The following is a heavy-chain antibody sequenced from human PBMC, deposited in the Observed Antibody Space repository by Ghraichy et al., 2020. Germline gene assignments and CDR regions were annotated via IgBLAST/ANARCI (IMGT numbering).Heavy chain of an antibody. CDR1: GYSISSGYY. D-gene: IGHD1-1*01. CDR2: IYHSGST. CDR3: ARDPRTTGIDY. V-gene: IGHV4-38-2*02. Sequence: SETLSLTCAVSGYSISSGYYWGWIRQPPGKGLEWIGSIYHSGSTYYNPSLKSRVTISVDTSKNQFSLKLSSVTAADTAVYYCARDPRTTGIDYWGQGTLVTVSS. J-gene: IGHJ4*02.